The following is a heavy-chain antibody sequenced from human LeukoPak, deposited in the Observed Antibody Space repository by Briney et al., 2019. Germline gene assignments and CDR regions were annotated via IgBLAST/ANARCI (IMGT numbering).Heavy chain of an antibody. J-gene: IGHJ4*02. Sequence: KAGGSLRLPCAASGFTFSDYYMSWIRQAPGKGLEWVSYISSSGSTIYYADSVKGRFTISRDNAKNSLYLQMNSLRAEDTAVYYCARAQGVYYYDSSGDFDYWGQGTLVTVSS. CDR1: GFTFSDYY. CDR3: ARAQGVYYYDSSGDFDY. CDR2: ISSSGSTI. V-gene: IGHV3-11*04. D-gene: IGHD3-22*01.